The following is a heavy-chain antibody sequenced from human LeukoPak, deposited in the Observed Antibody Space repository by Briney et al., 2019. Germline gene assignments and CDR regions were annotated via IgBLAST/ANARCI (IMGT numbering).Heavy chain of an antibody. D-gene: IGHD5-12*01. CDR2: ISPSSNYI. CDR3: VRERDIGSGFDY. CDR1: GFSFSSYN. Sequence: GGSLRLSRAASGFSFSSYNMNWVRQAPGKGLEWVSSISPSSNYIYYADSMKGRFTISRDNAKNSLYLQMSSLRAEDTAVFYCVRERDIGSGFDYWGQGTLVTVSS. V-gene: IGHV3-21*01. J-gene: IGHJ4*02.